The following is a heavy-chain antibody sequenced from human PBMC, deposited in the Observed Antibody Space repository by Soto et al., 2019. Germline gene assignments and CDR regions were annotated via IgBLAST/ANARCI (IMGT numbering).Heavy chain of an antibody. Sequence: GGSLRLSCAASGFTFSSYAMHWVRQAPGKGLEWVAVISYDGSNKYYADSVKGRFTISRDNSKNTLYLQMNSLRAEDTAVYYCARDFLPHFDWLSVFDYWGQGTLVTVSS. CDR2: ISYDGSNK. CDR1: GFTFSSYA. CDR3: ARDFLPHFDWLSVFDY. V-gene: IGHV3-30-3*01. J-gene: IGHJ4*02. D-gene: IGHD3-9*01.